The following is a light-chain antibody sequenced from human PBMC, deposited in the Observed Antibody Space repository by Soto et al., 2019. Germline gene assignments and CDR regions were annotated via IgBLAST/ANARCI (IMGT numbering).Light chain of an antibody. J-gene: IGKJ1*01. Sequence: EIVMTQSPATLSVSPGERTTLSCRASQSVSSNLAWYQQKPGQAPRLLIYGASTRATGIPARFSGSGSGTEFTLTISSLKSEDIAVYYCQQYNNWPPWTFGQGPKVEIK. CDR2: GAS. CDR3: QQYNNWPPWT. V-gene: IGKV3-15*01. CDR1: QSVSSN.